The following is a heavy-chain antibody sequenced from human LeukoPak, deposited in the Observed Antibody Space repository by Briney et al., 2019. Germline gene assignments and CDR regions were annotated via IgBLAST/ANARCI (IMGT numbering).Heavy chain of an antibody. CDR2: IYYSVTT. J-gene: IGHJ4*02. Sequence: SETLSLTCTVSGDSISSSSYYWGWIRQPPGKGLEWIGSIYYSVTTYYNPSLKSRVTLSIDTSKNQFSLKLRGVTAADSALYFCARAEINDYSRYWGQGIPVIASS. D-gene: IGHD4-11*01. CDR1: GDSISSSSYY. V-gene: IGHV4-39*07. CDR3: ARAEINDYSRY.